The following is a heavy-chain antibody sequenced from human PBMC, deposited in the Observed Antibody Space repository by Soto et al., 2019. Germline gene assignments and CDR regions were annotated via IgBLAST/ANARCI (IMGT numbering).Heavy chain of an antibody. D-gene: IGHD3-22*01. Sequence: SETLSLTCAVSGGSLNTFYWSWIRQPPGKALEWIGYIYFRGTTYYHPSLESRVTISLDASRNQISLTLRSMTAADTAVYYCARSSGYATPLDQWGQGTLVTVSS. CDR2: IYFRGTT. V-gene: IGHV4-59*01. J-gene: IGHJ4*01. CDR1: GGSLNTFY. CDR3: ARSSGYATPLDQ.